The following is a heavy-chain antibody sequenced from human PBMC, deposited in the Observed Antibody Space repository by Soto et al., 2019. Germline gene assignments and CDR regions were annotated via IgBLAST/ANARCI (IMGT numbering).Heavy chain of an antibody. D-gene: IGHD6-19*01. V-gene: IGHV3-33*01. J-gene: IGHJ5*02. CDR2: IWYDGSNK. CDR1: GFTFSSYG. Sequence: PGGSLRLSCAASGFTFSSYGMHWVRQAPGKGLEWVAVIWYDGSNKYYADSVKGRFTISRDNSKNTLYLQMNSLRAEDTAVYYCARGYSSGWYGWFDPWGKGTLVPVAS. CDR3: ARGYSSGWYGWFDP.